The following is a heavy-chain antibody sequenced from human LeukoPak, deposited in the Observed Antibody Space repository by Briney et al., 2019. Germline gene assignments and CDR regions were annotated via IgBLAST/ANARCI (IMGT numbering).Heavy chain of an antibody. D-gene: IGHD3-10*01. CDR2: INPNSGGT. Sequence: ASVKVSCKASGHTFTGYYMHWVRQAPGQGLEWMDWINPNSGGTDYAQKFQGRVTMTRDTSITTAYMELSRLRSDDTAVYYCATTFGGSGSYDFDYWGQGTLVTVSS. V-gene: IGHV1-2*02. CDR1: GHTFTGYY. CDR3: ATTFGGSGSYDFDY. J-gene: IGHJ4*02.